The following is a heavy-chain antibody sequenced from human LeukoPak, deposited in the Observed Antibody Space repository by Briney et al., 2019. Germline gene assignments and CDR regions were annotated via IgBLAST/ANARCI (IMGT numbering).Heavy chain of an antibody. V-gene: IGHV1-24*01. CDR2: FDPEDGET. Sequence: ASVKVSCKVSGYTLTELSMHWVRQAPGKGLEWMGGFDPEDGETIYAQKFQGRVTMTEDTSTDTAYMELSSLRSEDTAVYYCATGSSWSLRYYYYGMDVWGQGTTVTVSS. D-gene: IGHD6-13*01. CDR1: GYTLTELS. J-gene: IGHJ6*02. CDR3: ATGSSWSLRYYYYGMDV.